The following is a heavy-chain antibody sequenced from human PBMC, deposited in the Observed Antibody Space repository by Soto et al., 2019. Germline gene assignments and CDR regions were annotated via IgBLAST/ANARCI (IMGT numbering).Heavy chain of an antibody. J-gene: IGHJ6*02. D-gene: IGHD3-3*01. CDR3: ASWSGSYYYYGMDV. CDR1: GFTFSSYS. V-gene: IGHV3-48*02. CDR2: ISSSSSTI. Sequence: GGSLRLSCAASGFTFSSYSMNWVRQAPGKGLEWVSYISSSSSTIYYADSGKGRFTISRDNAKNSLYLQMNSLRDEDTAVYYCASWSGSYYYYGMDVWGQGTTVTVSS.